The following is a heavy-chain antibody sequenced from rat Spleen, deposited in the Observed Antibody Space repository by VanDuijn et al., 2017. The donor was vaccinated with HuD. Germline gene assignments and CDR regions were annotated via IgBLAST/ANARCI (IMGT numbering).Heavy chain of an antibody. J-gene: IGHJ4*01. CDR1: GFMFSDYY. CDR3: TREGGTTKVYVMDA. V-gene: IGHV5-20*01. Sequence: EVQLVESDGGLVQPGRSLKLSCAASGFMFSDYYVAWVRQAPTKGLEWVATINYDGSSTFYRDSVRARFTISRDNVKSILYLQVDSLKSEDTATYYCTREGGTTKVYVMDAWGQGASVTVSS. CDR2: INYDGSST. D-gene: IGHD1-5*01.